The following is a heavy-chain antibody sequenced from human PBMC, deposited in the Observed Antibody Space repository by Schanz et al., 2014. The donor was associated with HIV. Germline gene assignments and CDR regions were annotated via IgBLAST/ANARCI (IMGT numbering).Heavy chain of an antibody. CDR3: ARDADLNELWPRDYYHYTMDV. D-gene: IGHD5-18*01. Sequence: QVQLVQSGAEVKKPGASVKVSCKASGYTFTGYYMHWIRQAPGQGLEWMGWINPNSGGTNYAQKFQGRVTMTRDPSINTAYMELSRLRSDDTAVYYCARDADLNELWPRDYYHYTMDVWGQGTTVTVSS. J-gene: IGHJ6*02. CDR2: INPNSGGT. CDR1: GYTFTGYY. V-gene: IGHV1-2*02.